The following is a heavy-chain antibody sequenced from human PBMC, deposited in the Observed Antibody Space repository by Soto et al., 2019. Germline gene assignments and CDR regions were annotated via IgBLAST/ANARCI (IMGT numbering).Heavy chain of an antibody. CDR1: GFTFSSYS. CDR3: ARDVGRGAFDI. V-gene: IGHV3-21*01. Sequence: GSLRLSCAASGFTFSSYSMNWVRQAPGKGLEWVSSISSSSSYIYYADSVKGRFTISRDNAKNSLYLQMNSLRAEDTAVYYCARDVGRGAFDIWGQGTMVTVSS. CDR2: ISSSSSYI. J-gene: IGHJ3*02.